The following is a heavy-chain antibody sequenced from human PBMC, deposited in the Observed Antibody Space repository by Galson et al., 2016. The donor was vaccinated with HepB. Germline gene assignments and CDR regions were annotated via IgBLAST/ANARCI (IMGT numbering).Heavy chain of an antibody. J-gene: IGHJ6*02. CDR3: AREFGPYGMDV. CDR1: GFTFSSYG. Sequence: SLRLSCAASGFTFSSYGIHWVRQAPGKGLEWVAIIWYDGSNKYYGDSVKGRFTISRDNSKNTLYLQMNNLRAEDTAVYYCAREFGPYGMDVWGQGTTVIVSS. V-gene: IGHV3-33*01. CDR2: IWYDGSNK. D-gene: IGHD3-16*01.